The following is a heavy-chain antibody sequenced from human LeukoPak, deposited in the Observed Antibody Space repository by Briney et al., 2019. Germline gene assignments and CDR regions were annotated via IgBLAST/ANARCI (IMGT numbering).Heavy chain of an antibody. CDR3: ARDVSEQWLEIRFDY. D-gene: IGHD6-19*01. V-gene: IGHV3-73*01. Sequence: GGSLRLSCAASGFTFSGSAMHWVRQASGKGLEWVGRIRSKANSYATAYAASVKGRFTISRDDSKNTAYLQMNSLKTEDTAVYYCARDVSEQWLEIRFDYWGQGTLVTVSS. CDR1: GFTFSGSA. J-gene: IGHJ4*02. CDR2: IRSKANSYAT.